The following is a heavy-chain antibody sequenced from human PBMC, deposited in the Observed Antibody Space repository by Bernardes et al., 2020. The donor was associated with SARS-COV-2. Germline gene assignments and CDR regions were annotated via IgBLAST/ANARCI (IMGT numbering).Heavy chain of an antibody. D-gene: IGHD3-10*01. Sequence: ASVKVSCKASGYTFTGYYMHWVRQAPGQGLEWMGWINPNSGGTNYAQKFQGWVTMTRDTSKNQLSLKVTSVTAADTAVYFCARGGENSLEYWGQGTLVTVSS. J-gene: IGHJ4*02. CDR2: INPNSGGT. V-gene: IGHV1-2*04. CDR3: ARGGENSLEY. CDR1: GYTFTGYY.